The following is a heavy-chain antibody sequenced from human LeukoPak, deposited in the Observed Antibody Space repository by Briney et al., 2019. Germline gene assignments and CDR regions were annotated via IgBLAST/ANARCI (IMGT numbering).Heavy chain of an antibody. J-gene: IGHJ4*02. Sequence: GGSLRLSCAASGFSFSSYSMNWVRQAPGKGLEWVSSISSSSSYIYFADSMKGRFTISRDDAKNSLYPQMNSLRAEDTAVYYCAREFCSGGSCYWAFDYWGPGTQVTVSS. CDR1: GFSFSSYS. V-gene: IGHV3-21*01. D-gene: IGHD2-15*01. CDR2: ISSSSSYI. CDR3: AREFCSGGSCYWAFDY.